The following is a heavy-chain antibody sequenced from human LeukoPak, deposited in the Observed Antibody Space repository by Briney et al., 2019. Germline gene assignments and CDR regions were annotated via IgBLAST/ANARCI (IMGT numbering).Heavy chain of an antibody. CDR1: GFTFSNAW. J-gene: IGHJ4*02. V-gene: IGHV3-15*01. Sequence: GGSLRLSCAASGFTFSNAWMSWVRQAPGKGLEWVGRIKSKTDGGTTDYAAPVKGRFTISRDGSKNTLYLQMNSLKTEDTAVYYCTTDRIGSGWYEGSDYWGQGTLVTVSS. CDR2: IKSKTDGGTT. CDR3: TTDRIGSGWYEGSDY. D-gene: IGHD6-19*01.